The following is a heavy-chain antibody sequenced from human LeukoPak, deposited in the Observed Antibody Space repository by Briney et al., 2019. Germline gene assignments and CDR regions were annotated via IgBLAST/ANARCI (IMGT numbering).Heavy chain of an antibody. CDR2: ISYDGSNK. CDR3: AREYSGSYVDYFDY. Sequence: SCKASGGTFSSYAMHWVRQAPGKGLEWVAVISYDGSNKYYADSVKGRFTISRDNSKNTLYLQMNSLRAEDTAVYYCAREYSGSYVDYFDYWGQGTLVTVSS. J-gene: IGHJ4*02. CDR1: GGTFSSYA. V-gene: IGHV3-30-3*01. D-gene: IGHD1-26*01.